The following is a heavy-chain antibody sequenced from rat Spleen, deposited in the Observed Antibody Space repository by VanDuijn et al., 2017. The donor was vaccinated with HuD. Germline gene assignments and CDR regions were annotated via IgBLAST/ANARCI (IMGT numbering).Heavy chain of an antibody. V-gene: IGHV2S63*01. D-gene: IGHD1-12*02. CDR2: MWSGGIT. Sequence: EVQLKESGPGLVQPSQTLSLTCTVSGFSLTDYSVHWVRQPPGKGLEWMGLMWSGGITAYNSLLKSRLSISRDISKSQVFLKMNSLQTDDTGTYYCTRDQGYYYDGSYPYVMDAWGQGASVTVSS. CDR1: GFSLTDYS. CDR3: TRDQGYYYDGSYPYVMDA. J-gene: IGHJ4*01.